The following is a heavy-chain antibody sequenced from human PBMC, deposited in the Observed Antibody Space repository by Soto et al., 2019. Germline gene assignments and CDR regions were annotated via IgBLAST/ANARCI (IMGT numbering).Heavy chain of an antibody. CDR1: GYTYSNYG. Sequence: QVQLVQSGTEVKKPGASVKVSCKASGYTYSNYGISWVRQAPGQGLEWMGWISDFEAGANYGQKFQGKVTLTIDTSTATAYRELRRLTSDDTAVYYCVRDYDMLGEDCVDPWGQGTLVIVSS. D-gene: IGHD3-10*02. CDR3: VRDYDMLGEDCVDP. CDR2: ISDFEAGA. J-gene: IGHJ5*02. V-gene: IGHV1-18*01.